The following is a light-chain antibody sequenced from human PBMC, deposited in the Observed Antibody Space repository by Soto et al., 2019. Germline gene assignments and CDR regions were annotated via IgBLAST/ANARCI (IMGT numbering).Light chain of an antibody. CDR1: QGIRNY. CDR2: AAS. CDR3: QKYSGAPLT. V-gene: IGKV1-27*01. Sequence: DIQMTQSPSSLSASVGDRVTITCRASQGIRNYLAWYQQKPGKVPKLLINAASTLQSGVPSRFSGSGSGTDFTLTINSLQPEDVATYYCQKYSGAPLTFGQGTRLEIK. J-gene: IGKJ5*01.